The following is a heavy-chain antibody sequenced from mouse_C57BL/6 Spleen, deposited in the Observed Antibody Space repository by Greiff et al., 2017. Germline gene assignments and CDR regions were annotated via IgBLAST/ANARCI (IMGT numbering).Heavy chain of an antibody. J-gene: IGHJ2*01. D-gene: IGHD2-2*01. V-gene: IGHV5-17*01. Sequence: EVKVEESGGGLVKPGGSLKLSCAASGFTFSDYGMHWVRQAPEKGLEWVAYISSGSSTIYYADTVKGRFTISRDNAKNTLFLQMTSLRSEDTAMYYCARHGYDGYFDYWGQGTTLTVSS. CDR1: GFTFSDYG. CDR2: ISSGSSTI. CDR3: ARHGYDGYFDY.